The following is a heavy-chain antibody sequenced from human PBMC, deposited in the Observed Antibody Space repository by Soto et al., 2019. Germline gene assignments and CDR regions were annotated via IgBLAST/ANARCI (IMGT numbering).Heavy chain of an antibody. CDR2: MTGSGGDI. V-gene: IGHV3-23*01. J-gene: IGHJ4*02. D-gene: IGHD2-21*02. CDR1: GFTFSIYA. Sequence: VQLLESGGGLVQPGESLRLSCAASGFTFSIYAMMWVRQPPGKGQEWVAGMTGSGGDIRYADSVKGRFTISKDNSKNTLYLQMNSLRAADTAMYSCAKDAVSGDGLWLAAHWGQGTLGPVSS. CDR3: AKDAVSGDGLWLAAH.